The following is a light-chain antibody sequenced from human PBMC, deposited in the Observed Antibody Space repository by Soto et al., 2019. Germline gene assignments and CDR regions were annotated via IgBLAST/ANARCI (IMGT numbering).Light chain of an antibody. CDR2: KAS. Sequence: EGDRVTITGRASQSISSWLAWYQQKPWKAPKLLIYKASTLKSGVPSRFSGSGSGTVLTLTISSLLSYDYATDYYQPSRSQHPCSFAHGTTV. CDR1: QSISSW. V-gene: IGKV1-5*03. CDR3: QPSRSQHPCS. J-gene: IGKJ1*01.